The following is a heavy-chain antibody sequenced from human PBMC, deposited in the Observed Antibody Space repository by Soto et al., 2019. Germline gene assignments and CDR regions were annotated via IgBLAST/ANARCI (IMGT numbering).Heavy chain of an antibody. Sequence: PGESLKISCAASGFTFSFYAMHWVRQAPGKGPEWVAVISYDGSNKYYVDSVKGRFTISRDNFKNTLYLQMSSLRSEDTAVYYCAKEIDVLNRYPSLYYYYGMDVWGQGTTVTVSS. D-gene: IGHD3-16*02. CDR3: AKEIDVLNRYPSLYYYYGMDV. CDR1: GFTFSFYA. CDR2: ISYDGSNK. V-gene: IGHV3-30*04. J-gene: IGHJ6*02.